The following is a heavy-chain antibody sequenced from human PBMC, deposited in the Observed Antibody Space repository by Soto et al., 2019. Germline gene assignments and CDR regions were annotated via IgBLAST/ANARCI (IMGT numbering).Heavy chain of an antibody. D-gene: IGHD6-6*01. V-gene: IGHV3-15*01. CDR1: GFTFSNAW. Sequence: GGSLRLSCAASGFTFSNAWMSWVRQAPGKGLEWVGRIKSKTDGGTTDYAAPVKGRFTISRDDSKNTLYLQMNSLKTEDTAVYYCTTDSSWPPTNWFDPWGQGTLVTVSS. CDR3: TTDSSWPPTNWFDP. J-gene: IGHJ5*02. CDR2: IKSKTDGGTT.